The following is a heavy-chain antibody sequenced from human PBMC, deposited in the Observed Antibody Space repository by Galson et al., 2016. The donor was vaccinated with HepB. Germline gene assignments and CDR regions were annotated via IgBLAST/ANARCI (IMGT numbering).Heavy chain of an antibody. CDR1: GGSVSSGSYY. J-gene: IGHJ3*02. CDR3: ARDGGGNGAFDI. D-gene: IGHD3-16*01. CDR2: IYHTGGT. Sequence: ETLSLTCTVSGGSVSSGSYYWSWIRQPPGKRLEWIGYIYHTGGTKKNPSLKSRVTMSVDTSKNQFSLKLSSVTAADTAVYYCARDGGGNGAFDIWGQGTMVTVSS. V-gene: IGHV4-61*01.